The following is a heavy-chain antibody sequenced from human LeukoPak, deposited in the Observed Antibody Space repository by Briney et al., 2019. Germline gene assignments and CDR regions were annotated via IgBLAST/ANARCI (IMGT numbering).Heavy chain of an antibody. Sequence: GGSLRLSCSASGFTFSNFAMHWVRQAPGKGLEYVSTITSDGGITYYADSVKGRFTISRDKSKNTLYLQMNSLRAEDTAVYYCAKVAGNWYFDLWGRGTLVTVSS. D-gene: IGHD2-15*01. CDR3: AKVAGNWYFDL. CDR1: GFTFSNFA. V-gene: IGHV3-64*04. J-gene: IGHJ2*01. CDR2: ITSDGGIT.